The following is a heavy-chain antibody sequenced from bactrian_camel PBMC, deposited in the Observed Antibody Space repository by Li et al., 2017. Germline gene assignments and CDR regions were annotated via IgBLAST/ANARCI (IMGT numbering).Heavy chain of an antibody. Sequence: HVQLVESGGGSVQAGGSLRLSCVASGYSGNYMGWFRQDSGKEREEVASILSDGTTTYADSVKGRFTISQDNDKNVLSLQMNDLKVEDTAMYYCAAERSFVVGRWGSKYEYRYWGQGTQVTVS. CDR3: AAERSFVVGRWGSKYEYRY. D-gene: IGHD2*01. CDR1: GYSGNY. J-gene: IGHJ4*01. V-gene: IGHV3S53*01. CDR2: ILSDGTT.